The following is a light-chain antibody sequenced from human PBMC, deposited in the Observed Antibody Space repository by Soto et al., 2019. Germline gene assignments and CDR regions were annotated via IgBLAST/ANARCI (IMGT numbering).Light chain of an antibody. J-gene: IGKJ2*01. CDR2: AAS. Sequence: DIPMTQSPSSLSASVGDRVTITCRASQTMSSYLNWYQQKPGKAPKLLIYAASSLQSGVPSRFSGSGSGTDFTLTISSLQPEDFATYYCQQSHSIPYTFGQGTKLEIK. CDR1: QTMSSY. CDR3: QQSHSIPYT. V-gene: IGKV1-39*01.